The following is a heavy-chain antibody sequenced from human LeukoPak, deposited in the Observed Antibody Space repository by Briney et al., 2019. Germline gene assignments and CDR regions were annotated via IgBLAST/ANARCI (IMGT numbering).Heavy chain of an antibody. D-gene: IGHD3-22*01. V-gene: IGHV1-2*06. J-gene: IGHJ4*02. CDR3: ARCRNYYDSQFPDC. CDR1: GYTFTGYY. Sequence: ASVKVSCKASGYTFTGYYIHWVRQAPGQGLEWMGRINPNSGGTNYAQKFQGRVTMTRDTSISTAYMELSRLRSDDTAVYYCARCRNYYDSQFPDCWGQGTLVTVSS. CDR2: INPNSGGT.